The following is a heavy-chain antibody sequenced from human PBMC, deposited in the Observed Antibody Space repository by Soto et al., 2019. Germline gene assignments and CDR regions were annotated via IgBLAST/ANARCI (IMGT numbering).Heavy chain of an antibody. Sequence: PSETLPLTCSVSGYSVSGSDYYWAWILEPPGKGLEWIGSMFYSGLTYYNPSLKSLVTLSVDTSKNHFSVRLSYVTAADTAVYYCATLTVSLSGPYGIHVWGQGTTVTVSS. CDR2: MFYSGLT. J-gene: IGHJ6*02. V-gene: IGHV4-39*01. CDR3: ATLTVSLSGPYGIHV. CDR1: GYSVSGSDYY. D-gene: IGHD2-15*01.